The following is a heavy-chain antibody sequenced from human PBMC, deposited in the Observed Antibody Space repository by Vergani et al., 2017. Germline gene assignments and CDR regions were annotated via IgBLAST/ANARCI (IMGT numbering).Heavy chain of an antibody. J-gene: IGHJ5*02. CDR2: IHYSENT. Sequence: QVQLQESSPGLVKSSETLPLTCSVSFDSIRNLYCNWIRQPPGKGLEWIGSIHYSENTNYNPSLKTRVTISVDTSKNQFSLTLTSVTAADTAVYYCASDTHSGQRAYRWGQGILVTVTS. CDR3: ASDTHSGQRAYR. CDR1: FDSIRNLY. V-gene: IGHV4-59*11. D-gene: IGHD6-19*01.